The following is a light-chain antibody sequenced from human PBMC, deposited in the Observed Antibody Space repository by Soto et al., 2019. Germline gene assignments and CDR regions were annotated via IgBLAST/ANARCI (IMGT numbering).Light chain of an antibody. V-gene: IGKV3-20*01. CDR1: QSVNSNY. CDR2: DTS. CDR3: QQYGSSFS. Sequence: EIVLMQSPGTLSLSPGEGATLSCRASQSVNSNYLAWYQQKPGQAPTVLIFDTSRRATGVPDRFSGSGSGTDFTLTISRLEPEDFAVYYCQQYGSSFSFGGGTKVEIK. J-gene: IGKJ4*01.